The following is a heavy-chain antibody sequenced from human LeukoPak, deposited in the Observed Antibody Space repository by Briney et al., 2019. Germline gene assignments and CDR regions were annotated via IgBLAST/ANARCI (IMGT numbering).Heavy chain of an antibody. V-gene: IGHV3-23*01. CDR2: ISASSYLT. CDR1: GFTFSSYA. J-gene: IGHJ4*02. Sequence: PGGSLRLSCAASGFTFSSYAMSWVRQAPGKGLEWVSSISASSYLTYYAVSVKGRFTISRDNSKNTASLHMDSLRAEDTAQYYCAKDLYGSGTFSPDFWGQGTLVAVSS. CDR3: AKDLYGSGTFSPDF. D-gene: IGHD3-10*01.